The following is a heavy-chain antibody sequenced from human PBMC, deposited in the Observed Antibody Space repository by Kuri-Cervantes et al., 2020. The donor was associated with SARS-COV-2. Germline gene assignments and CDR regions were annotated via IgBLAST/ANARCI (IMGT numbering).Heavy chain of an antibody. Sequence: ESLKISCTVSGGSISSYYWSWIRQPPGKGLEWIGYIYYSGSTNHNPSLKSRVTISVDTSKNQFSLKLSSVTAADTAVYYCARQGSSGWYLGYWGQGTLVTVSS. J-gene: IGHJ4*02. D-gene: IGHD6-19*01. CDR1: GGSISSYY. V-gene: IGHV4-59*08. CDR3: ARQGSSGWYLGY. CDR2: IYYSGST.